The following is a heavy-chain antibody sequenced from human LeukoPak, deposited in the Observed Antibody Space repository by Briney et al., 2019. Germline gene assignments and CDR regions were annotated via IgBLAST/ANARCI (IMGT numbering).Heavy chain of an antibody. CDR3: AKDHDYDYFDY. CDR1: GGTFSSYA. V-gene: IGHV1-69*13. J-gene: IGHJ4*02. D-gene: IGHD5-12*01. Sequence: SVKVSCKASGGTFSSYAISWVRQAPGQGLEWMGGIIPIFGTANYAQKFQGRVAITADESTSTAYMELSSLRSEDTAVYYCAKDHDYDYFDYWGQGTLVTVSS. CDR2: IIPIFGTA.